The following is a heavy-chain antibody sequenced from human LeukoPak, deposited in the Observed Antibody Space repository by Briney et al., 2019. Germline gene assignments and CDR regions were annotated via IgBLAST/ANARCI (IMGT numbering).Heavy chain of an antibody. Sequence: ASVKVSCKASGYTFTSYGISWVRQAPGQGLEWMGWISAYNGNTNYAQKLQGRVTMTTDTSTSTAYMELRSLRSDDTAVYYCESGGYVWGSYSAYGMDVWGQGTTVTVSS. CDR2: ISAYNGNT. D-gene: IGHD3-16*01. CDR1: GYTFTSYG. CDR3: ESGGYVWGSYSAYGMDV. J-gene: IGHJ6*02. V-gene: IGHV1-18*01.